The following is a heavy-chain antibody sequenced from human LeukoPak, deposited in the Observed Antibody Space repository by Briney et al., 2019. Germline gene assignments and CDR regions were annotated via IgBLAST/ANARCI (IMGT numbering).Heavy chain of an antibody. J-gene: IGHJ4*02. D-gene: IGHD1-26*01. CDR3: ARAYEWELPLFDY. V-gene: IGHV4-34*01. CDR2: INHSGST. CDR1: GGSFSGYY. Sequence: SETLSLTCAVYGGSFSGYYWSWIRQPPGKGLEWIGEINHSGSTNYNPSLKSRVTISVDASKNQFSLKLSSATAADTAVYYCARAYEWELPLFDYWGQGTLVTVSS.